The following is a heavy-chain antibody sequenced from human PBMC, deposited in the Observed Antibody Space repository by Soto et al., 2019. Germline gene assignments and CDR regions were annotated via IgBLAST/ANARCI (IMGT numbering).Heavy chain of an antibody. V-gene: IGHV1-46*04. CDR1: GYIFINYY. CDR3: ARDLAAADY. CDR2: FNPMSGST. Sequence: QVQLVQSGAEVKKPGAPVKISCKTSGYIFINYYIHWVRQAAGQGLEWVALFNPMSGSTNYAQKLQGRITVTSDTSTSTVYMELSSLISEDTAVYYCARDLAAADYWGQGTLVTVSS. J-gene: IGHJ4*02. D-gene: IGHD6-13*01.